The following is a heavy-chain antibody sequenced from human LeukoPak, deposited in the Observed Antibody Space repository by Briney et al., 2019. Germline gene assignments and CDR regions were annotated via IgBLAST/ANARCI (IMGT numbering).Heavy chain of an antibody. V-gene: IGHV3-48*01. CDR3: ARTYDFGRGPPGDAFDN. J-gene: IGHJ3*02. Sequence: GGSLRLSCAASGFTFTMFGMNWVRQAPGKGLEWVSYIDGHSGIIYYADSVQGRFTISRDNAEDSVFLQMNGLRVDDTAVYYCARTYDFGRGPPGDAFDNWGQGTLVTVPS. D-gene: IGHD3-3*01. CDR1: GFTFTMFG. CDR2: IDGHSGII.